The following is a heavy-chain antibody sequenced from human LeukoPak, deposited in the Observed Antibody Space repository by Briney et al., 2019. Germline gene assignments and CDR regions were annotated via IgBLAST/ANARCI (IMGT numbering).Heavy chain of an antibody. CDR1: RGSISGYY. Sequence: SETLTLTCTVSRGSISGYYWSWIRQPPGKRLEWIAYIHYSGSTTYNPSLKSRVTISVDTSKNQFSLKLSSVTAADAAVYYCARAAVVVTAIAFDYWGQGTLVTVSA. CDR2: IHYSGST. D-gene: IGHD2-21*02. J-gene: IGHJ4*02. V-gene: IGHV4-59*01. CDR3: ARAAVVVTAIAFDY.